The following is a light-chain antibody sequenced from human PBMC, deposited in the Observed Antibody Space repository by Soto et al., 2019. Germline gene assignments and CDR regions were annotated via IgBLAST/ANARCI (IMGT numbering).Light chain of an antibody. CDR1: SSDVGGYNY. CDR3: SSYTTSSTLV. CDR2: DVT. J-gene: IGLJ1*01. V-gene: IGLV2-14*01. Sequence: QSVLTQPASVSRSPGQPITISCTGTSSDVGGYNYVSWYQQHAGKAPKLMIYDVTYRPSGVSNRFSGSKSGNTASLTISGLQAEDEADYYCSSYTTSSTLVFGTGTKVTVL.